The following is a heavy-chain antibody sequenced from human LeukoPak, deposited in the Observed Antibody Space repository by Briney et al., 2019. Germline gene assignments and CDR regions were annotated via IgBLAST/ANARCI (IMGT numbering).Heavy chain of an antibody. Sequence: ASVKVSCKDSGYTFTSYGISWVRQAPGQGLEWMGWISAYNGNTYYAQKLQGRATMTTDTSTSTAYMELRSLRSDDTAVYYCARDPSGSYDYWGQGTLVTVSS. D-gene: IGHD1-26*01. J-gene: IGHJ4*02. CDR2: ISAYNGNT. CDR3: ARDPSGSYDY. CDR1: GYTFTSYG. V-gene: IGHV1-18*01.